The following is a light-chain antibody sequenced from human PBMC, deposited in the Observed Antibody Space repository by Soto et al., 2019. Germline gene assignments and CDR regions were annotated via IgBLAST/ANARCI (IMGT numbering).Light chain of an antibody. Sequence: EIVLTQSPGTLSLSPGERATLSCRASQSVSGSYLAWYQQKPGQAPRLLIYGASSRATGIPDRFSGGGSGTDFTLTISRLEPEDFAVYFCQQCDGSPFTFGQGTKLEIK. V-gene: IGKV3-20*01. CDR3: QQCDGSPFT. CDR2: GAS. CDR1: QSVSGSY. J-gene: IGKJ2*01.